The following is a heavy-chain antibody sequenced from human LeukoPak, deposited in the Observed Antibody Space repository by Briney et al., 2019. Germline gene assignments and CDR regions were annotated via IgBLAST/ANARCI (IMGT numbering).Heavy chain of an antibody. V-gene: IGHV3-30*03. CDR1: GFTFSSYG. CDR3: ARDNLAPYWYFDL. J-gene: IGHJ2*01. CDR2: ISYDGSNK. D-gene: IGHD1-14*01. Sequence: GGSLRLSCAASGFTFSSYGMHWVRQAPGKGLEWVAVISYDGSNKYYADSVKGRFTISRDNSKNTLYLQMNSLRAEDTAVYHCARDNLAPYWYFDLWGRGTLVTVSS.